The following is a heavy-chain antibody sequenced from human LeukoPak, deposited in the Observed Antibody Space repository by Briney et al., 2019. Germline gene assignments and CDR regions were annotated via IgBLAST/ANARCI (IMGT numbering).Heavy chain of an antibody. D-gene: IGHD6-13*01. J-gene: IGHJ2*01. CDR3: ASSLGYSSSRRYWYFDL. CDR2: IYHSGSS. CDR1: GGSISSGGYS. V-gene: IGHV4-30-2*01. Sequence: PSETLSLTCTVSGGSISSGGYSWSWIRQPPGKGLEWIGYIYHSGSSYYNPSLKSRVTISVDTSKNQFSLRLSSVTAADTAVYYCASSLGYSSSRRYWYFDLWGRGTLVTVSS.